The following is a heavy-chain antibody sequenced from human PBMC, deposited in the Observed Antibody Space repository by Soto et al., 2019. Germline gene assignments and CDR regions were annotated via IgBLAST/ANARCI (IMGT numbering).Heavy chain of an antibody. CDR2: VSGRGDNK. V-gene: IGHV3-23*01. CDR1: GFTFSTYA. J-gene: IGHJ4*02. CDR3: AKVHDDFRSGYGY. D-gene: IGHD3-3*01. Sequence: AGSLRLSCAASGFTFSTYAMGWVRQAPGKGLEWVSSVSGRGDNKYYADSVKGRFTISRDNSKNTLFLQMNSLRAEDTAVYYCAKVHDDFRSGYGYWGQGTMVTVSS.